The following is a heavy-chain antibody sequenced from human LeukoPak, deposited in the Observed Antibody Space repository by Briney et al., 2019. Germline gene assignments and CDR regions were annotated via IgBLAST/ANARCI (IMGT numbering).Heavy chain of an antibody. D-gene: IGHD6-25*01. J-gene: IGHJ4*02. CDR2: ISSYNGNT. CDR3: ARETCETAARPYSFDT. CDR1: GFSFISFG. Sequence: ASVKVSCKAFGFSFISFGFNWVRQAPGQGLGWMGWISSYNGNTKYALKFQGRVTMTTDKSTSTAYMELRSLRADDTAVYYCARETCETAARPYSFDTWGQGTLVTVTS. V-gene: IGHV1-18*01.